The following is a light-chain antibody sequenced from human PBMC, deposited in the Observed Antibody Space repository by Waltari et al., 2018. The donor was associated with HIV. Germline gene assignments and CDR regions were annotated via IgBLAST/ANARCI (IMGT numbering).Light chain of an antibody. CDR1: FSNLGANT. CDR3: SAWDDSLRATV. J-gene: IGLJ1*01. CDR2: GHK. Sequence: QSVMSHPPSASGTPGQTVTISCSGRFSNLGANTVNWYQQIPGTAPRLLTYGHKQRPAGVPDRFSGSRSGTSAALTIGGLQSEDEADYYCSAWDDSLRATVFGTGTRVTVL. V-gene: IGLV1-44*01.